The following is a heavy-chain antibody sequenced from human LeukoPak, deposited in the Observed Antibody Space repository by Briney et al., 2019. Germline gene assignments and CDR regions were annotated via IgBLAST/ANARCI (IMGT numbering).Heavy chain of an antibody. CDR1: GFTVSSNY. D-gene: IGHD2-15*01. J-gene: IGHJ4*02. CDR3: ARYCGGGSCFDY. V-gene: IGHV3-53*01. CDR2: IYGGGGT. Sequence: GGSLRLSCAASGFTVSSNYMSWVRQAPGKGLEWVSVIYGGGGTYYADSVTGRFTISRDHSKNTVYLQMNSLRAEDTAVYYCARYCGGGSCFDYWGRGTLVTVSS.